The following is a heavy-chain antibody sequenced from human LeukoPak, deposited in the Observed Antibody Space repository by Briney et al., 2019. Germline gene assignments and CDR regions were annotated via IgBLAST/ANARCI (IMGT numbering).Heavy chain of an antibody. CDR1: GGSISSYY. J-gene: IGHJ5*02. D-gene: IGHD3-16*01. CDR3: ARHVPLAYIRSGWFDP. Sequence: SETLSLTCTVSGGSISSYYWSWIRQPAGKGLEWIGRIYTSGSTNYNPSLKSRVTISVDTSKNQFSLKLSSVTAADTAVYYCARHVPLAYIRSGWFDPWGQGTLVTVSS. V-gene: IGHV4-4*07. CDR2: IYTSGST.